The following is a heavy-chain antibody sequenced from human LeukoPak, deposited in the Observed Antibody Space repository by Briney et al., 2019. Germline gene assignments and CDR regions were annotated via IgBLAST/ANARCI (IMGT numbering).Heavy chain of an antibody. CDR3: ARQVYYYDSSGLFDY. CDR1: GGTFISYA. CDR2: IIPIFGTA. J-gene: IGHJ4*02. Sequence: SVKVSCKASGGTFISYAISWVRQAPGQGLEWMGGIIPIFGTATYAQKFQGRVTITADESTSTAYMELSSLRSEDTAVYYCARQVYYYDSSGLFDYWGQGTLVTVSS. V-gene: IGHV1-69*13. D-gene: IGHD3-22*01.